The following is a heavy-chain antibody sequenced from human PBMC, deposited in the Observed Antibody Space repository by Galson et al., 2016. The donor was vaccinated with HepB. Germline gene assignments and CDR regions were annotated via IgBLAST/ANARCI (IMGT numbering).Heavy chain of an antibody. D-gene: IGHD3-16*01. CDR1: GFAVRGYG. CDR2: STNDGNRT. J-gene: IGHJ4*02. CDR3: TREEGD. Sequence: SLRLSCAASGFAVRGYGMHWVRQAPGKGLEWVSGSTNDGNRTMYAESVKGRFTISKDNAKNTLYLQMNSLRVEDTAVYYCTREEGDWGQGTLVIVSS. V-gene: IGHV3-74*03.